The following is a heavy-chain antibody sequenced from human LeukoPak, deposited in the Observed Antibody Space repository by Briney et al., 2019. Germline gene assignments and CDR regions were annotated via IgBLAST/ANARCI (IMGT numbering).Heavy chain of an antibody. V-gene: IGHV3-66*01. J-gene: IGHJ4*02. Sequence: PGGSLRLSCAASGFTVSGLCMSWVRQAPGKGLVWVAFLYTGDNTYYADSVKGRFTISRDNSKNTLYLQMNSLRAEDTAVYYCAREKQQLGPFDYWGQGTLVTVSS. CDR1: GFTVSGLC. CDR2: LYTGDNT. D-gene: IGHD6-13*01. CDR3: AREKQQLGPFDY.